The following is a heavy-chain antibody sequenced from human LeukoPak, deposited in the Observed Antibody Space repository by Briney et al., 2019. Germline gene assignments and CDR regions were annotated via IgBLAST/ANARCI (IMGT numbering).Heavy chain of an antibody. J-gene: IGHJ6*02. CDR2: ISYDGSNK. V-gene: IGHV3-30-3*01. Sequence: PGGSLRLSCAASGFTFSSYAMHWVRQAPGKGLEWVAVISYDGSNKYYADSVKGRFTISRDNSKNTLYLQMNSLRAEDTAVYYCARDRLYCSGGSCYHYYYGMDVWGQGTTVTVSS. CDR1: GFTFSSYA. D-gene: IGHD2-15*01. CDR3: ARDRLYCSGGSCYHYYYGMDV.